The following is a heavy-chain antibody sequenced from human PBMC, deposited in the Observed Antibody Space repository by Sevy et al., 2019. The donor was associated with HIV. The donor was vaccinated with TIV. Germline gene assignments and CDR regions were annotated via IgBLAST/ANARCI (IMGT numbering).Heavy chain of an antibody. CDR3: ATHAGIAAAGRVFDY. CDR2: TRNKADSYTT. CDR1: GFTFSDHY. Sequence: GGSLRLSCAASGFTFSDHYMEWVRQAPGKGLEWVGRTRNKADSYTTEYAASVRGRFTISRDDSKNSLYLQMNSLKTEDTAVYYCATHAGIAAAGRVFDYWGQGTLVTVSS. J-gene: IGHJ4*02. D-gene: IGHD6-13*01. V-gene: IGHV3-72*01.